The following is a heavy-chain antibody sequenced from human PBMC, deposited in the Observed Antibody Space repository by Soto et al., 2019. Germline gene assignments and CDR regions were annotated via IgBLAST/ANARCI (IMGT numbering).Heavy chain of an antibody. CDR2: IIPIFGTA. CDR3: ARWIRPDYYRSGINWFDP. J-gene: IGHJ5*02. Sequence: QVRLVQSGAEVKKPGSSVKVSCKASGGTFNSYAISWVRQAPGQGLEWMGGIIPIFGTASNAQKFQGRVTITADESTNTAYMELSSLRSEDTAVYYCARWIRPDYYRSGINWFDPWGQGTLVTVSS. V-gene: IGHV1-69*01. D-gene: IGHD3-10*01. CDR1: GGTFNSYA.